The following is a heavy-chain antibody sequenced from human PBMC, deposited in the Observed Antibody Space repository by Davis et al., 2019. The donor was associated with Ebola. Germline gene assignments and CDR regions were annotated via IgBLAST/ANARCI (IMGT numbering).Heavy chain of an antibody. V-gene: IGHV3-23*01. Sequence: GESLKISCAASGFTFTSYAMSWVRQAPGKGLEWVSAIGGNGGRTYYADSVKGRFTISRDNSKNTVYLQMNSLRAEATAVYYCAKDTNADSTGGDYWGQGTLVTVSS. CDR1: GFTFTSYA. D-gene: IGHD4-17*01. CDR2: IGGNGGRT. J-gene: IGHJ4*02. CDR3: AKDTNADSTGGDY.